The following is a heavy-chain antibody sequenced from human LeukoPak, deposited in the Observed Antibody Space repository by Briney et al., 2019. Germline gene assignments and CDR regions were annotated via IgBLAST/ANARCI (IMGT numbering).Heavy chain of an antibody. J-gene: IGHJ5*02. CDR2: IYYNGDT. CDR1: GGSISNYY. V-gene: IGHV4-59*08. CDR3: ARHVVTALDNWFDP. D-gene: IGHD5-18*01. Sequence: SETLSLTCTVSGGSISNYYWSWIRQPPGKGLEWIGYIYYNGDTNYNPSLKSRVTISVDTSKNQFSLKLSSVTAADTAMYYCARHVVTALDNWFDPWGQGTLVTVSS.